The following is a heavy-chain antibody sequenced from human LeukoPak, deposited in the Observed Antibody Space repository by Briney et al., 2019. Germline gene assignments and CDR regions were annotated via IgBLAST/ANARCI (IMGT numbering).Heavy chain of an antibody. CDR1: GGSISSDY. D-gene: IGHD5-24*01. CDR3: ANTIGWDDAFDI. Sequence: PSETLSLTCIVSGGSISSDYWSWIRQPPGKGLEWIGYICYSGSTNYNPSLKSRVTISVDTSKNQFSLKLSSVTAADTAVYYCANTIGWDDAFDIWGQGTMVTVSS. V-gene: IGHV4-59*08. CDR2: ICYSGST. J-gene: IGHJ3*02.